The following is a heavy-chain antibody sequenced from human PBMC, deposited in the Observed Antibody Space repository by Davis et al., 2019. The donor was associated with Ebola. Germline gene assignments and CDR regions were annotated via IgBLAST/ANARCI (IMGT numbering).Heavy chain of an antibody. CDR1: GYTFTGYY. CDR3: ARDIVVVVAANQYNWFDP. CDR2: INPTSGGT. Sequence: AASVKVSCKASGYTFTGYYMHWVRQAPGQGLEWMGRINPTSGGTNYAQKFQGRVTMTRDTSISTAYMELSRLRSDDTAVYYCARDIVVVVAANQYNWFDPWGQGTLVTVSS. D-gene: IGHD2-15*01. V-gene: IGHV1-2*06. J-gene: IGHJ5*02.